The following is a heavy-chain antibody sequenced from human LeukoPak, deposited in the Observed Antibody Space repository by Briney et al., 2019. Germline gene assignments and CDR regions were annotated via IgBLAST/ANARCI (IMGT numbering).Heavy chain of an antibody. J-gene: IGHJ4*02. CDR3: ARQGYYDSSGYYYYYFDY. D-gene: IGHD3-22*01. Sequence: ASVKVPCKASGYTFTSYDINWVRQATGQGLEWMGWMNPNSGNTGYAQKFQGRVTITRNTSISTAYMELSSLRSEDTAVYYCARQGYYDSSGYYYYYFDYWGQGTLVTVSS. V-gene: IGHV1-8*03. CDR1: GYTFTSYD. CDR2: MNPNSGNT.